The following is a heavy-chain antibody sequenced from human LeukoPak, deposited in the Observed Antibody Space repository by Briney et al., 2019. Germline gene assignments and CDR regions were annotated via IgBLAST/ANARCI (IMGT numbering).Heavy chain of an antibody. CDR1: GGSIGSSSYY. CDR2: IHYSGST. CDR3: ARSLQWLAYYFDY. Sequence: PSETLSLTCTVSGGSIGSSSYYWGWIRQPPGKGLEWIGSIHYSGSTYYNPSLKSRVTISVDTSKNQFSLKLSSVTAADTAVYYCARSLQWLAYYFDYWGQGTLVTVSS. J-gene: IGHJ4*02. D-gene: IGHD6-19*01. V-gene: IGHV4-39*01.